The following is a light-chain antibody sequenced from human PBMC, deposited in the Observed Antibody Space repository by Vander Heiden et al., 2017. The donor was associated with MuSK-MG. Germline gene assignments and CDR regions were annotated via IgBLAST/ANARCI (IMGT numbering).Light chain of an antibody. J-gene: IGKJ1*01. Sequence: DIQMTQSPSSLSASVENTVTITWRASQGIKNELGWYQQKPGKAPKRLIYAAFSLQSGVPSRFSGSGFGTEFTLTISSLQPEDFATYYCRQHNSYALTFGQGTKVEIK. CDR1: QGIKNE. V-gene: IGKV1-17*01. CDR3: RQHNSYALT. CDR2: AAF.